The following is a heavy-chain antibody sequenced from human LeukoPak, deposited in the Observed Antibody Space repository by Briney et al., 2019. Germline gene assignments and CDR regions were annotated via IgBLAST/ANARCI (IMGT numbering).Heavy chain of an antibody. D-gene: IGHD4-23*01. CDR3: ARVLAFRAVVL. Sequence: PSETLSLTCAVYGGSFSGYYWSWIRQPPGKGLEWIGEINHSGSTNYNPSLKSRVTISVDTSKNQFSLKLSSVTAADTAVYYCARVLAFRAVVLWGQGTLVTVSS. J-gene: IGHJ4*02. CDR2: INHSGST. V-gene: IGHV4-34*01. CDR1: GGSFSGYY.